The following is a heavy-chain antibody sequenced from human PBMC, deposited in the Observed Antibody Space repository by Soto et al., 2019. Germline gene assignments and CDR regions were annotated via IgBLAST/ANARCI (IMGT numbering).Heavy chain of an antibody. Sequence: PGGSLGLSCAASGFTFSSYWMSWVRQAPGKGLEWVANIKQDGSEKYYVDSVKGRFTISRDNAKNSLYLQMNSLRAEDTAVYYCARDAGHSGWYGAFYYYYGMYVWGQGTTVTVSS. CDR2: IKQDGSEK. V-gene: IGHV3-7*01. J-gene: IGHJ6*02. CDR3: ARDAGHSGWYGAFYYYYGMYV. CDR1: GFTFSSYW. D-gene: IGHD6-19*01.